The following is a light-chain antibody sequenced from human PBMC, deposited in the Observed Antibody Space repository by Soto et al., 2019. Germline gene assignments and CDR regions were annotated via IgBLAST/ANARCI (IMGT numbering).Light chain of an antibody. CDR3: QSFDSSLRVV. J-gene: IGLJ2*01. Sequence: QSVLTQPPSVSGAPGQRVTISCTGSSSDIGASYDVHWYQHFPGSAPKLLIYENNKRPSGVPDRFSGSTSGSSASLAISGLQGEDEADYYCQSFDSSLRVVFGGGTKLTVL. CDR2: ENN. V-gene: IGLV1-40*01. CDR1: SSDIGASYD.